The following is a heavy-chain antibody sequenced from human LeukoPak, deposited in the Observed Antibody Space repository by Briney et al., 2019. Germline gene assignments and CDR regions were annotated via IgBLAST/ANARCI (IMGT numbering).Heavy chain of an antibody. V-gene: IGHV3-30*04. J-gene: IGHJ4*02. CDR2: ILYDGSNK. CDR3: ARVGCNRASCFYPSDY. CDR1: GFRFRDYA. D-gene: IGHD3-16*01. Sequence: GGSLRLSCAASGFRFRDYAMHWVRQAPGQGLEWVVGILYDGSNKYYADSVKGRCTISRDNSGSTLYLQMSSVRAEDTALYFCARVGCNRASCFYPSDYWGQGTLVTVSP.